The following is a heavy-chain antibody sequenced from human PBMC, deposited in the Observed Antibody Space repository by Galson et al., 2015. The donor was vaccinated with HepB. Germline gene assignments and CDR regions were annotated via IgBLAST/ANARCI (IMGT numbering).Heavy chain of an antibody. CDR2: ISKDGSNT. CDR1: GFTFSTYA. D-gene: IGHD2-15*01. V-gene: IGHV3-30*04. J-gene: IGHJ4*02. Sequence: SLRLSCAASGFTFSTYATHWVRQAPGKGLEWVAVISKDGSNTYYADSVKGRFTISRDNSNNTLYLQMNSLRAEDTAVYYCARVHIVVVVAATLFDYWGQGTLVTVSS. CDR3: ARVHIVVVVAATLFDY.